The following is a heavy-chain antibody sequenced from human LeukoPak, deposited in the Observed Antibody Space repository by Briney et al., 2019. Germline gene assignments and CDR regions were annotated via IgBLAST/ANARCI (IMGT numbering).Heavy chain of an antibody. D-gene: IGHD6-19*01. J-gene: IGHJ4*02. V-gene: IGHV4-30-2*01. CDR2: IYHSGST. CDR3: ARAVSGRFDY. CDR1: GGSISSGGYS. Sequence: SQTLSLTCAVSGGSISSGGYSWSWIRQPPGKGLEWIGYIYHSGSTYYNPSLKSRVTISVDTSKNQFSLRLSSVTAADTAIYYCARAVSGRFDYWGQGTLVTVSS.